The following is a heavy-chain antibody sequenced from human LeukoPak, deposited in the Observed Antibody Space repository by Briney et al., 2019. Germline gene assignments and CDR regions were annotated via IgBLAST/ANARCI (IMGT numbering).Heavy chain of an antibody. CDR1: DGSISSISHY. CDR2: IYYSWTT. J-gene: IGHJ4*02. CDR3: ARTAAVGPTPAYSSSPFDY. D-gene: IGHD6-6*01. V-gene: IGHV4-39*07. Sequence: KPSETLSLTCTVADGSISSISHYWGWIRQPPGKGREWIGTIYYSWTTYYNPSRKSRVTISVDTSKNQFSLKLTSVNAADTAVYYCARTAAVGPTPAYSSSPFDYWGQGTLVTVSS.